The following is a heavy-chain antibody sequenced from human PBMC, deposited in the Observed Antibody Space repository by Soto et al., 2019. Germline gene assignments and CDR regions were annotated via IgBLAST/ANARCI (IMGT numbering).Heavy chain of an antibody. CDR3: ASYSSSSALYYYYGMDV. V-gene: IGHV3-66*01. CDR2: IYSGGST. D-gene: IGHD6-13*01. CDR1: GFTVSSNY. J-gene: IGHJ6*02. Sequence: VQLVESGGGLVQPGGSLRLSCAASGFTVSSNYMSWVRQAPGKGLEWVSVIYSGGSTYYADSVKGRFTISRDNSKNTLYLQMNSLRAEDTAVYYCASYSSSSALYYYYGMDVWGQGTTVTVSS.